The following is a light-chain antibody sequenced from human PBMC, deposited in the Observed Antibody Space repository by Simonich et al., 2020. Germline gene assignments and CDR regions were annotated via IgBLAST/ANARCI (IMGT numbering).Light chain of an antibody. CDR2: GAS. V-gene: IGKV3-15*01. CDR3: QQYNNWPLWT. Sequence: EIVMTQSPATLSVSPGERATLSCRANQSVSSNLAWYQQKPGQAPRLLIYGASTRATGIPARFSGSWSGTEFTLTISSLQSEDFAVYYCQQYNNWPLWTFGQGTKVEIK. J-gene: IGKJ1*01. CDR1: QSVSSN.